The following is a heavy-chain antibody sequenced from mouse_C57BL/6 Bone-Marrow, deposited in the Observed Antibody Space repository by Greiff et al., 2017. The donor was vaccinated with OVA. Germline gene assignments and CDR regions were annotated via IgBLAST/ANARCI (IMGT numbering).Heavy chain of an antibody. CDR3: ARGDDGYSHWYFDV. V-gene: IGHV1-61*01. J-gene: IGHJ1*03. D-gene: IGHD2-3*01. CDR1: GYTFTSYW. CDR2: IYPSDSET. Sequence: VQLQQPGAELVRPGSSVKLSCKASGYTFTSYWMDWVKQRPGQGLEWIGNIYPSDSETHYNQQFKDKATLTVDKSSSTAYMQLSSLTSEDSAVYDCARGDDGYSHWYFDVWGTGTTVTVSS.